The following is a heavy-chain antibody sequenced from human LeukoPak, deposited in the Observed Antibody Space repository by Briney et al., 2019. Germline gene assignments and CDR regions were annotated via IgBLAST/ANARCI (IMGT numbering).Heavy chain of an antibody. D-gene: IGHD3-10*01. Sequence: SGGSLRLSCAASGFTFSSYAMSWVRQAPGKGLEWGSAISGSGGSTYYADSVKGRFTISRDNSKNTLYLQMNSLRAEDTAVYYCAKGFVKVQGQNYFDSWGQGTLVTVSS. CDR2: ISGSGGST. J-gene: IGHJ4*02. V-gene: IGHV3-23*01. CDR1: GFTFSSYA. CDR3: AKGFVKVQGQNYFDS.